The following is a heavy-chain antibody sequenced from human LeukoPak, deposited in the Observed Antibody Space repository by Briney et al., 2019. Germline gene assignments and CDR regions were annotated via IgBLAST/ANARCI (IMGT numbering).Heavy chain of an antibody. CDR3: AKDIWVRGYCTGITCAPLSMDV. CDR2: ISYDGGNK. CDR1: GFTFSNYG. J-gene: IGHJ6*02. Sequence: QPGGSLRLSCAASGFTFSNYGMYWVRQAPGKGLEWLSVISYDGGNKYYADSVKGRFTISRDNSRTTLYLQMNSLRAEDTAVYYCAKDIWVRGYCTGITCAPLSMDVWGQGTTVTVS. D-gene: IGHD2-8*02. V-gene: IGHV3-30*18.